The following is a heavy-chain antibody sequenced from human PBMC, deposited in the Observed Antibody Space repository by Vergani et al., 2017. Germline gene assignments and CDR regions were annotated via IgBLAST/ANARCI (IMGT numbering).Heavy chain of an antibody. J-gene: IGHJ4*02. CDR2: IKSKTDGGTT. CDR3: TTEPALLWFGEVARDY. Sequence: EVQLVESGGGLVKPGGSLRLSCAASGFTFSNAWMSWVRQAPGKGLEWVGRIKSKTDGGTTDYAAPVKGRFTISREDSKNTLYLEMNSRKTEETAGYSLTTEPALLWFGEVARDYWGQGTLVTVSS. V-gene: IGHV3-15*01. CDR1: GFTFSNAW. D-gene: IGHD3-10*01.